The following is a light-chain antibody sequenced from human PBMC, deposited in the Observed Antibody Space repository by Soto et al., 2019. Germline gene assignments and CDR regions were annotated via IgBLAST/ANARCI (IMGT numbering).Light chain of an antibody. CDR1: QSVSSN. CDR3: QQYNTCPL. J-gene: IGKJ5*01. Sequence: EIVLTQSPGTLSLSAWERASLTCRASQSVSSNYLAWYQQKPGQAPRLLIDGASTRATGIPARFSSSGCGTEFTLTISSLQSEDFAVYYCQQYNTCPLFGQGTRLEIK. V-gene: IGKV3-15*01. CDR2: GAS.